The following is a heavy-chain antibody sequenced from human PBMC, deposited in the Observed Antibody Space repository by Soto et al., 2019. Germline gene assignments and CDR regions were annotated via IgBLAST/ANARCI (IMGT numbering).Heavy chain of an antibody. J-gene: IGHJ4*02. D-gene: IGHD6-19*01. V-gene: IGHV3-30*18. CDR2: ISYDGSNK. CDR3: AKDQGGDRYSSGWYVFDY. CDR1: GFTFSSYG. Sequence: GGSLRLSCAASGFTFSSYGMHWVRQAPGKGLEWVAVISYDGSNKYYVDSVKGRFTISRDNSKNTLYLQMNSLRAEDTAVYYCAKDQGGDRYSSGWYVFDYWGQGTLVTVSS.